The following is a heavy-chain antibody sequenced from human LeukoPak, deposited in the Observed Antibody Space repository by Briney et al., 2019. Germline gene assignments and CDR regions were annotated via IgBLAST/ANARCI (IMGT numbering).Heavy chain of an antibody. CDR3: ARTMYDSSGYYYEVRVWHTGHFDY. D-gene: IGHD3-22*01. J-gene: IGHJ4*02. V-gene: IGHV3-74*01. CDR1: GFTFSSYW. Sequence: PGGSLRLSCAASGFTFSSYWMHWVRQAPGKGLVWVSRINSDGSSTSYADSVKGRFTISRDNAKNTLYLQMNSLRAEDTAVYYCARTMYDSSGYYYEVRVWHTGHFDYWGQGTLVTVSS. CDR2: INSDGSST.